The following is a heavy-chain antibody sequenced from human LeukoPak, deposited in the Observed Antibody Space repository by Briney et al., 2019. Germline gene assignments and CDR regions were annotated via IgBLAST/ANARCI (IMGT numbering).Heavy chain of an antibody. Sequence: GGSLRLSCATSGFTFTNYAMNWVRQAPGKGLEWVSAVTGPGDTTYYADSVRGRFFMSREDSKTTVYLQMNSLRAEDTSIYYCAKGAEIYLWGQGTRITVSS. D-gene: IGHD3-16*01. V-gene: IGHV3-23*01. CDR3: AKGAEIYL. CDR1: GFTFTNYA. CDR2: VTGPGDTT. J-gene: IGHJ5*02.